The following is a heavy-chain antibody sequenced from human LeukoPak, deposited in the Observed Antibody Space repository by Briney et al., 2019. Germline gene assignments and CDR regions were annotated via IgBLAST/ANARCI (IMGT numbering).Heavy chain of an antibody. CDR3: AMPAGSSRRREYYLDY. D-gene: IGHD6-13*01. V-gene: IGHV1-2*02. CDR2: INPNSGGT. J-gene: IGHJ4*02. CDR1: GYSFILYG. Sequence: ASVKVSCKTSGYSFILYGISWVRQAPGQGPEWMGWINPNSGGTNYAQKFQGRVTMTRDTSISTAYMELSRLRSDDTAVYYCAMPAGSSRRREYYLDYWGQGTLVTVSS.